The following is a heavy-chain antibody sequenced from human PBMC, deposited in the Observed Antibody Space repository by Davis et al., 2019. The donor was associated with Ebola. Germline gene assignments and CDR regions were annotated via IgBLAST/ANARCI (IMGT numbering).Heavy chain of an antibody. V-gene: IGHV3-49*03. CDR2: IRSKAYGGTT. J-gene: IGHJ4*02. Sequence: GESLKISCTASGFTFGDYAMNWFRQAPGKGLEWVGFIRSKAYGGTTEYAASVKGRVTISRDDSKSIAYLQMNSLKTEDTAVYYCVARYCSGGSCYHFDYWGQGTLVTVSS. CDR1: GFTFGDYA. CDR3: VARYCSGGSCYHFDY. D-gene: IGHD2-15*01.